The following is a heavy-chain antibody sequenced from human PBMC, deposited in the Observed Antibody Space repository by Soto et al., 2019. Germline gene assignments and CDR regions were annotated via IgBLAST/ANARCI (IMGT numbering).Heavy chain of an antibody. CDR3: AKDIRGIFDY. D-gene: IGHD1-26*01. Sequence: GGSLRLSCAASGFTFSSYAMSWVRQAPGKGLEWVSAISGSGGSNYYANSVKGRFTISRDNSKNTLYLQMNSLRAEDTAVYYCAKDIRGIFDYWGQGTLVTVSS. CDR2: ISGSGGSN. V-gene: IGHV3-23*01. CDR1: GFTFSSYA. J-gene: IGHJ4*02.